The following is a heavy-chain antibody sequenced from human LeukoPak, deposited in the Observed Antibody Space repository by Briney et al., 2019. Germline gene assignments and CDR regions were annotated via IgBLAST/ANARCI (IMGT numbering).Heavy chain of an antibody. J-gene: IGHJ1*01. CDR2: IYYSGST. V-gene: IGHV4-59*01. CDR1: GGSISSYY. CDR3: ASTSLPAYYYDSSGYRAAEYFPH. D-gene: IGHD3-22*01. Sequence: SETLSLTCTVSGGSISSYYWSWIRQPPGKGLEWIGYIYYSGSTNYNPSLKSRVTISVDTSKNQFSLKLSSVTAADTAVYYCASTSLPAYYYDSSGYRAAEYFPHWSQGSLVTVSS.